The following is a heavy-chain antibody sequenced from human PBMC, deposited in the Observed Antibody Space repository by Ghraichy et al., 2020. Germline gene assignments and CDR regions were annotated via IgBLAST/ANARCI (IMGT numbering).Heavy chain of an antibody. J-gene: IGHJ6*02. CDR2: IWYDGSNK. D-gene: IGHD3-16*01. CDR1: GFTFSSYG. V-gene: IGHV3-33*01. Sequence: GGSLRLSCAGSGFTFSSYGMHWVRQAPGKGLEWVAVIWYDGSNKYYADSVKGRFTISRDNSKNTLYLQMNSLRAEDTAVYYCARDGGGRYGMDVWGQGTTVTVSS. CDR3: ARDGGGRYGMDV.